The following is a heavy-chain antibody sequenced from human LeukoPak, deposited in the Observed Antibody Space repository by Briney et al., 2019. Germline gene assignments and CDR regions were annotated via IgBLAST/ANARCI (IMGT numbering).Heavy chain of an antibody. CDR2: ISGSGGST. D-gene: IGHD3-22*01. Sequence: GGSLRLSCAASGFTFSSYAMSWVRQAPGKGLEWVSAISGSGGSTYYADSVKGRFTISRDNSKNTLYLQMNSLRAEDTAVYYCAKLPSYYYDSSGSAYWGQGTTVTVSS. CDR3: AKLPSYYYDSSGSAY. CDR1: GFTFSSYA. V-gene: IGHV3-23*01. J-gene: IGHJ6*02.